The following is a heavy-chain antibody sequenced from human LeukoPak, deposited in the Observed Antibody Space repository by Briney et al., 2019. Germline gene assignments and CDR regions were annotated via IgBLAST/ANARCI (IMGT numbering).Heavy chain of an antibody. CDR2: ISTDGYTT. CDR1: GLAFSAYK. CDR3: VVGGSPGY. J-gene: IGHJ4*02. Sequence: GGSLRLSCAASGLAFSAYKMHWVRQAPRKGLVWVSRISTDGYTTDYADFVQGRLTASRDNTKNTWSLEMNSLRAEDTAVYYCVVGGSPGYWGQGTLVTVSS. D-gene: IGHD2-15*01. V-gene: IGHV3-74*01.